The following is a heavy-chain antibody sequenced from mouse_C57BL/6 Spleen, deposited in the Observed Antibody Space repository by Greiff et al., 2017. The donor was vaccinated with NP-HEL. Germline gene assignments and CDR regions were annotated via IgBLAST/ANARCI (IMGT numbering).Heavy chain of an antibody. J-gene: IGHJ1*03. V-gene: IGHV1-82*01. CDR1: GYAFSSSW. D-gene: IGHD1-1*01. Sequence: QVQLQQSGPELVKPGASVKISCKASGYAFSSSWMNWVKQRPGKGLEWIGRIYPGDGDTNYNGKFKGKATLTADKSSSTAYMQLSSLTSEDSAVYFCARSYYGSSYGWYFDVWGTGTTVTVSS. CDR2: IYPGDGDT. CDR3: ARSYYGSSYGWYFDV.